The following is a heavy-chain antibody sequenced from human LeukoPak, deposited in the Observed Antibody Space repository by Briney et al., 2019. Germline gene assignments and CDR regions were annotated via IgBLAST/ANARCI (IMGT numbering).Heavy chain of an antibody. CDR3: AHSGVATIMGGGYYFDY. V-gene: IGHV1-69-2*01. D-gene: IGHD5-12*01. CDR1: GYTFTDYY. Sequence: GASVKISCKASGYTFTDYYMHWVQQAPGTGLEWMGLVDPEDGETIYAEKFQGRVTITADTSTDAAYMELSSLRSEDTAVYYCAHSGVATIMGGGYYFDYWGQGTLVTVSS. CDR2: VDPEDGET. J-gene: IGHJ4*02.